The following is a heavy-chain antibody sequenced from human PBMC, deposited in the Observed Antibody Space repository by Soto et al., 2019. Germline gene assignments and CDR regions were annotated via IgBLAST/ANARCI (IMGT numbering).Heavy chain of an antibody. J-gene: IGHJ6*02. V-gene: IGHV4-39*01. D-gene: IGHD6-13*01. CDR2: IYYSGST. CDR1: GGSISSSSYY. Sequence: SETLSLTCTVSGGSISSSSYYWGWIRQPPGKGLEWIGSIYYSGSTYYNPSLKSRVTISVDTSKNQFSLKLSSVTAADTAVYYCATRFDSSSWLGYYYYYGMDVWGQGTTVTV. CDR3: ATRFDSSSWLGYYYYYGMDV.